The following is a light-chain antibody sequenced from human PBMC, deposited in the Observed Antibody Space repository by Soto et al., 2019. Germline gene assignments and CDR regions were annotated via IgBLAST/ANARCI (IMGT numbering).Light chain of an antibody. Sequence: AIRMTQSPSSLSASTGDRVAITCRASQDIGSFLSWYQQKPGKAPKLLIYGASTLQSGVPSRFSGSGSGTDFTLTISRLEPEDFAAYYCQQYGSSPTWTFGQGTKVDIK. CDR1: QDIGSF. J-gene: IGKJ1*01. CDR3: QQYGSSPTWT. V-gene: IGKV1-8*01. CDR2: GAS.